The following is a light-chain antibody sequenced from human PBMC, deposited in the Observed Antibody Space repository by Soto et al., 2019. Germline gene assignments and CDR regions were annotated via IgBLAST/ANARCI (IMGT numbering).Light chain of an antibody. CDR1: QGISRY. CDR3: IQRYGHPLT. Sequence: LRMTQSPSSFSASTVGRVTLSCRASQGISRYLAWYQQKPGKAPKLLIYAASTLQSGVPSRFSGSGSGTEFTLTISRLQPEDFAPYYCIQRYGHPLTYSQGTRLEIK. CDR2: AAS. J-gene: IGKJ5*01. V-gene: IGKV1-8*01.